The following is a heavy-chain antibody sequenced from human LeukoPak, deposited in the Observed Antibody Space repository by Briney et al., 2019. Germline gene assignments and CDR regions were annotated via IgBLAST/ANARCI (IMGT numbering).Heavy chain of an antibody. CDR2: ISWNSGSI. CDR1: GFTFDDYA. Sequence: GGSLRLSCAASGFTFDDYAMHWVRQAPGKGLEWVSGISWNSGSIGYADSVKGRFTISRDNAKNSLYLQMNSLRPEDTAVYYCAKDGGNYYDTGGDYLMRSYMDVWGKGTTVTVSS. D-gene: IGHD3-22*01. CDR3: AKDGGNYYDTGGDYLMRSYMDV. J-gene: IGHJ6*03. V-gene: IGHV3-9*01.